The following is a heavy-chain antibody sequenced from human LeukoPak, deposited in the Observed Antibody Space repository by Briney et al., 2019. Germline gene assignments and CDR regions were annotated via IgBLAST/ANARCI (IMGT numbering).Heavy chain of an antibody. D-gene: IGHD6-19*01. Sequence: SETLSLTCAVYGGSFSGYYWSWIRQAPGKGLEWIGEINHSGSTNYNPSLKSRVTISVDTSKDQFSLKLSSVTAADTAVYYCARAQYSRGLDYWGQGTLVTVSS. CDR1: GGSFSGYY. CDR2: INHSGST. CDR3: ARAQYSRGLDY. J-gene: IGHJ4*02. V-gene: IGHV4-34*01.